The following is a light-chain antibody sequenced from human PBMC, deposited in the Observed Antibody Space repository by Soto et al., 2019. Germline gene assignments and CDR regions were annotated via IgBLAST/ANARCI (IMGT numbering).Light chain of an antibody. V-gene: IGKV3-15*01. CDR2: DTS. CDR3: QPYNNWPLT. Sequence: ETVLTQSPGTLPVSPGETVTLSCRASQRVSANYLAWYQRKPGQAPRLLIYDTSTRATGVPARFSGSRSGPEFTLTINSLQSEDFAIYYCQPYNNWPLTFGGGTKVDIK. CDR1: QRVSAN. J-gene: IGKJ4*01.